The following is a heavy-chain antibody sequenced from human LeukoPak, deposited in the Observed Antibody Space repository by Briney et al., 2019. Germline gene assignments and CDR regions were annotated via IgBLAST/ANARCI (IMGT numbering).Heavy chain of an antibody. CDR1: GLTFSSYE. CDR2: ISGDGDTI. D-gene: IGHD1-26*01. CDR3: ARGGFDN. V-gene: IGHV3-48*03. J-gene: IGHJ4*02. Sequence: GVSLTLSCAASGLTFSSYEMNWVRQAQGKGLEGGAYISGDGDTIFHTDSVKGRFTISRVNAENSLFLQMNSLRAEDSAIYCCARGGFDNWGRGTLVTVSA.